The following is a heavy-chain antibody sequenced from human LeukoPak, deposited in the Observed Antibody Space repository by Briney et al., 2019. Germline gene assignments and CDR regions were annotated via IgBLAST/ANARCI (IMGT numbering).Heavy chain of an antibody. CDR1: GGSISSGDYY. Sequence: SQTLSLTCTVSGGSISSGDYYWSWIRQPPGKGLEWLGLIYYSGSTYYNPSIKSRVTISVDTSKNQFSLKLSSVTAADTAVFYCASTYYYYYMDVWGKGTTVTVSS. CDR2: IYYSGST. V-gene: IGHV4-30-4*08. J-gene: IGHJ6*03. CDR3: ASTYYYYYMDV.